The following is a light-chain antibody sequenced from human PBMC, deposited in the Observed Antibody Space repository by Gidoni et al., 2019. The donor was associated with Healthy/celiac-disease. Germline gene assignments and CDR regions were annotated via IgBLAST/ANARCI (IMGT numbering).Light chain of an antibody. CDR2: DAS. CDR3: QQRSNWPPVLT. V-gene: IGKV3-11*01. J-gene: IGKJ4*01. CDR1: QSVSSY. Sequence: ETVLTQSPATLSLSPGERATLSCRASQSVSSYLAWYQQKPGQAPRLLIYDASNRATGIPARFSGSGSGTDFTLTISSLEPEDFAVYYCQQRSNWPPVLTFGGGTKVGIK.